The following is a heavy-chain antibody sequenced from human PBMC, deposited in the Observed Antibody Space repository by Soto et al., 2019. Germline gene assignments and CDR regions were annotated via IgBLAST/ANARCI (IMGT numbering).Heavy chain of an antibody. V-gene: IGHV1-18*01. Sequence: QVQLVQSGAEVKKPGASVKVSCKASGYTFTSYGISWVRQAPGQGLEWMGWISAYNGNTNYAQKLQGRVTMTTDTSTSTAYMRLRSLRSDDTAVYYCARFMTYYYDSSGYYASDWGQGTLVTVSS. CDR1: GYTFTSYG. D-gene: IGHD3-22*01. CDR2: ISAYNGNT. CDR3: ARFMTYYYDSSGYYASD. J-gene: IGHJ4*02.